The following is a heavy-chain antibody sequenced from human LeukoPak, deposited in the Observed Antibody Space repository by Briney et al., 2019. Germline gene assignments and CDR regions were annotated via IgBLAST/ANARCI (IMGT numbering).Heavy chain of an antibody. J-gene: IGHJ3*02. CDR1: GYTFTSYY. V-gene: IGHV1-46*01. Sequence: ASVKVSCKASGYTFTSYYMHWVRQAPGQGLEWMGIINPSGGSTSYAQKFQGRVTMTRDTSTSTAYMELSSLRSEDTAVYYCATVSGSYMLLGLSGAFDIWGQGTMVTVSS. CDR3: ATVSGSYMLLGLSGAFDI. CDR2: INPSGGST. D-gene: IGHD1-26*01.